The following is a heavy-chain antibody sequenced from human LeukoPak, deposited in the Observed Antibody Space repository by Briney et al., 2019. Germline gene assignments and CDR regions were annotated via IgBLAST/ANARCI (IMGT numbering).Heavy chain of an antibody. CDR3: ARGFRGSFYVWDAYDI. Sequence: KPSETLSLTCTVSGGSISSSGFYWGCIRQPPGKGLEWIGTIYHGGNTDYNVSLKSRVTISVDTSKNQFSLKLTSVTAADTAVYYCARGFRGSFYVWDAYDIWGQGTMVTVSS. CDR2: IYHGGNT. J-gene: IGHJ3*02. D-gene: IGHD3-16*01. CDR1: GGSISSSGFY. V-gene: IGHV4-39*07.